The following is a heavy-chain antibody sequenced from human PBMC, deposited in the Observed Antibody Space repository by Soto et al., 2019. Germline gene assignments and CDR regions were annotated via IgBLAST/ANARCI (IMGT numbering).Heavy chain of an antibody. Sequence: GESLKISCKGSGYSFTSYWISWVRQMPGKGLEWMGRIDPSDSYTNYSPSFQGHVTISADKSISTAYLQWSSLKASDTAMYYCGCVLTRPLDFGDVDYWGQGTLVTVSS. CDR1: GYSFTSYW. D-gene: IGHD4-17*01. J-gene: IGHJ4*02. CDR2: IDPSDSYT. V-gene: IGHV5-10-1*01. CDR3: GCVLTRPLDFGDVDY.